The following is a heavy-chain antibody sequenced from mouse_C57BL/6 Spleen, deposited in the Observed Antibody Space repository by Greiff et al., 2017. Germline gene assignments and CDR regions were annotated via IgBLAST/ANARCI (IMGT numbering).Heavy chain of an antibody. CDR2: ISRGGSYT. CDR1: GFTFSSYG. D-gene: IGHD2-1*01. V-gene: IGHV5-6*01. CDR3: AGHEGGKYGD. Sequence: EVKLLESGGDLVKPGGSVKLSCAASGFTFSSYGMTWVRQTPDKRLEWVATISRGGSYTYYPDSVKGRFTISGDNAKNTLYLQMSSLKSEDTAMYYCAGHEGGKYGDWGQGTTLTVSS. J-gene: IGHJ2*01.